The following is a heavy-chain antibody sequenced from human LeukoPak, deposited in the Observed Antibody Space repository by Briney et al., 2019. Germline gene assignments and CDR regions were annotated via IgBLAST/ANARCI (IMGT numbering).Heavy chain of an antibody. CDR1: GGSISSGDYY. Sequence: PSETLSLTCTVSGGSISSGDYYWSWIRQPPGKGLEWIGYIYYSGSTNYNPSLKSRVTISVDTSKNQFSLKLGSVTAADTAVYYCARGSPMVADNAFDIWGQGTMVTVSS. J-gene: IGHJ3*02. D-gene: IGHD2-15*01. CDR2: IYYSGST. CDR3: ARGSPMVADNAFDI. V-gene: IGHV4-61*08.